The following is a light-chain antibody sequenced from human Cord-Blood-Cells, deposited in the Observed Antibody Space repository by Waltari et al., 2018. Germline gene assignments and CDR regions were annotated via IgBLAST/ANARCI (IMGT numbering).Light chain of an antibody. Sequence: QSALTQPASVSGSPGQSHTISCTGTSSAVGGYNYVSWYQQHPGKAPKLMIYDVSNRPSGVSNRFSGSKSGNTASLTISGLQAEDEADYYCSSYTSSSTLVVFGGGTKLTVL. J-gene: IGLJ2*01. CDR3: SSYTSSSTLVV. CDR1: SSAVGGYNY. V-gene: IGLV2-14*01. CDR2: DVS.